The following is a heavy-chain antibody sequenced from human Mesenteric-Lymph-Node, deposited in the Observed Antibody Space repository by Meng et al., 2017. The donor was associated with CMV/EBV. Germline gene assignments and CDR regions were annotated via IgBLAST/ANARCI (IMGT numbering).Heavy chain of an antibody. CDR1: GYTFTDYP. CDR3: ARDYGLWSDPLDY. D-gene: IGHD2-21*01. CDR2: INSKNGDT. Sequence: ASVKVSCKASGYTFTDYPMHWVRQTPGQGLEWMGWINSKNGDTKYAQKFKGRVTMTTDTSTSTAYMELRSLRSDDTAVYYCARDYGLWSDPLDYWGQGTLVTVSS. V-gene: IGHV1-2*02. J-gene: IGHJ4*02.